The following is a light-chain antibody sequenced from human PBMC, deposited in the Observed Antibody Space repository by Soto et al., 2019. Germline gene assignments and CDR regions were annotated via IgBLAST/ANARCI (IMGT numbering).Light chain of an antibody. CDR2: GAS. V-gene: IGKV3-20*01. CDR3: QQYGTSPPT. CDR1: QSVSTRY. J-gene: IGKJ2*01. Sequence: EMVLTQSPGTLSLSPGERATLSCRASQSVSTRYVAWYLQKLGQAPRLLIYGASSRATGVPDRFSGSGSGTDFTLTVNRLEPEDFAVFYCQQYGTSPPTFGQGTKLEFK.